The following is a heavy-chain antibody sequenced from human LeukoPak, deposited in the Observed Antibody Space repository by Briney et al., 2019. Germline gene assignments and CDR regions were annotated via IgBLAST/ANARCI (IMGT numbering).Heavy chain of an antibody. CDR1: GGSISSSSYY. Sequence: PSETLSLTCTVSGGSISSSSYYWGWIRQPPGKGLEWIGSIYYSGSTYYNPSLKSRVTISVDTSKNQFSLKLSSVTAADTAVYYCARQHVLDGPSGQLVPDYWGQGTLVTVSS. D-gene: IGHD6-13*01. CDR2: IYYSGST. J-gene: IGHJ4*02. V-gene: IGHV4-39*01. CDR3: ARQHVLDGPSGQLVPDY.